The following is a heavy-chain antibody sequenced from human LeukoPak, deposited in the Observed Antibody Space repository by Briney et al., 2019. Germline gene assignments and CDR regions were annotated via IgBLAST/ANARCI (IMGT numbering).Heavy chain of an antibody. CDR1: GFTFSNSA. V-gene: IGHV3-23*01. D-gene: IGHD2-21*01. Sequence: GGSLRLSCAASGFTFSNSALSWVRQAPGKGLEWVSAIGGTGGNIFYTDSVKGRFTISRDNSKNTLYLHMNSLRAEDTAIYYCVRDNYSYRLDVWGQGTLVTVSS. J-gene: IGHJ4*02. CDR3: VRDNYSYRLDV. CDR2: IGGTGGNI.